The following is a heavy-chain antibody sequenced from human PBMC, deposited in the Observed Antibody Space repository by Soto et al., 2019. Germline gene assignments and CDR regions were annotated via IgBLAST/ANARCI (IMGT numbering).Heavy chain of an antibody. CDR3: AREDYNWNDYYYYGMDV. CDR2: IKSNRGVT. CDR1: KYSIIDYY. V-gene: IGHV1-2*02. J-gene: IGHJ6*02. D-gene: IGHD1-1*01. Sequence: QVQLVQSGAEVRKPGASVQVSCKASKYSIIDYYIHWVRQAPGHGLEWMGWIKSNRGVTKYAQTVQGRVTMTRDASISTAYMELSRLTSDDTAVYYCAREDYNWNDYYYYGMDVWGQGTTVIVSS.